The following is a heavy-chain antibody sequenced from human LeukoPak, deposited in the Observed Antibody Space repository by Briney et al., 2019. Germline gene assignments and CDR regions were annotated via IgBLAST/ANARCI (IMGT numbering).Heavy chain of an antibody. Sequence: ASVKVSCKASGYTFTSYDINWVRQATGQGLEWMGWMNPNSGNTGYAQKFQGRGTMTRNTSISKAYMELSSLRSEDTAVYYCARVFFSGIWFGDYYYMDVWGKGTTVTISS. CDR2: MNPNSGNT. D-gene: IGHD3-10*01. CDR3: ARVFFSGIWFGDYYYMDV. CDR1: GYTFTSYD. V-gene: IGHV1-8*01. J-gene: IGHJ6*03.